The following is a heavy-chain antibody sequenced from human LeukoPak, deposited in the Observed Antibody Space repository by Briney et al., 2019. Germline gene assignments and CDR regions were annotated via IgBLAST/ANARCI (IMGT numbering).Heavy chain of an antibody. Sequence: NSSETLSLTCTVSGGSISSYYWSWIRQPAGKGLELIGRIYTSGSTNYNPSLKSRVTMSVDTSKNQFSLKLSSVTAADTAVYYCARDLRWYSSSWYDKKNWFDPWGQGTLVTVSS. CDR2: IYTSGST. CDR3: ARDLRWYSSSWYDKKNWFDP. D-gene: IGHD6-13*01. V-gene: IGHV4-4*07. CDR1: GGSISSYY. J-gene: IGHJ5*02.